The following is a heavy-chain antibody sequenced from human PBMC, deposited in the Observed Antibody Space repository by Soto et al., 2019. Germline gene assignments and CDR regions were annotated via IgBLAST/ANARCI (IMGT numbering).Heavy chain of an antibody. D-gene: IGHD2-21*01. CDR3: ARVSIVERYYGMDV. CDR2: ISYDGSNK. V-gene: IGHV3-30-3*01. CDR1: GFTFSSYA. J-gene: IGHJ6*02. Sequence: QVQLVESGGGVVPPGRSLRLSCAASGFTFSSYAMHWVRQAPGKGLEWVAVISYDGSNKYYADSVKGRFTISRDNSKNTLYLQMNSLRAEDTAVYYCARVSIVERYYGMDVWGQGTTVTVSS.